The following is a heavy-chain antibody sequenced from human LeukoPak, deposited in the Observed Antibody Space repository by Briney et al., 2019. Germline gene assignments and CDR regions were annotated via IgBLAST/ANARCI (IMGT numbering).Heavy chain of an antibody. CDR3: ARGQFWSGYYTGNYYMDI. Sequence: SETLSLTCTVSGGSISSYYWSWIRQPPGKGLEWIGGIYYSWSTNYNPSLKSRATISVDTSKNQFALKLSSVSAADTAVYYCARGQFWSGYYTGNYYMDIWGKGTTVTVSS. CDR1: GGSISSYY. D-gene: IGHD3-3*01. V-gene: IGHV4-59*01. CDR2: IYYSWST. J-gene: IGHJ6*03.